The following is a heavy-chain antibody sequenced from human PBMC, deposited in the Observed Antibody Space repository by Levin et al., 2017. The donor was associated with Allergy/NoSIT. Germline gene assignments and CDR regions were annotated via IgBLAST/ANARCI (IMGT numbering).Heavy chain of an antibody. CDR2: IYYSGST. D-gene: IGHD4-11*01. V-gene: IGHV4-59*01. Sequence: SETLSLTCTVSGGSISSYYWSWIRQPPGKGLEWIGYIYYSGSTNYNPSLKSRVTISVDMSKNQFSLTLSSVTAADTAVYYCARESVTAVATTGPDAFDIWGQGTMVTVSS. CDR3: ARESVTAVATTGPDAFDI. CDR1: GGSISSYY. J-gene: IGHJ3*02.